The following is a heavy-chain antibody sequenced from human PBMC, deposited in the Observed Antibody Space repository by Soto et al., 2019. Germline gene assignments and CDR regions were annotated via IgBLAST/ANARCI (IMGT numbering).Heavy chain of an antibody. Sequence: QVQLQQWGAGLLKPSETLSLTCAVYGASLSGYYWTWIRQSPGKGLEWIAEINESGSPNYSPSLKSRVNITIVPSQNQFSLALSSGAAADPAGYYCGGGRHYGSGSYSIRSGFQYYFYIDVWGKGTTVTVSS. CDR2: INESGSP. D-gene: IGHD3-10*01. CDR1: GASLSGYY. CDR3: GGGRHYGSGSYSIRSGFQYYFYIDV. J-gene: IGHJ6*03. V-gene: IGHV4-34*01.